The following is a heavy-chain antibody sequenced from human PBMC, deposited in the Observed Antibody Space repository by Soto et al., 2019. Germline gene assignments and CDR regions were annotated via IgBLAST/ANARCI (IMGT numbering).Heavy chain of an antibody. J-gene: IGHJ6*02. CDR1: GYTFTSYG. D-gene: IGHD6-19*01. CDR2: ISAYNGNT. V-gene: IGHV1-18*01. CDR3: AGASGWYPHYYYGMDV. Sequence: ASVKVSCKASGYTFTSYGISCGRQAPGQGLEWMGWISAYNGNTNYAQKLQGRVTMTTDTATSTADMELRSLRPDDTAVYYCAGASGWYPHYYYGMDVWGQGTTVTVPS.